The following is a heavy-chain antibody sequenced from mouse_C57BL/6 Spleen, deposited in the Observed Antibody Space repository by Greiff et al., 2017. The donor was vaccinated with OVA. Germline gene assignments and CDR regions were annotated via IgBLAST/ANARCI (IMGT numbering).Heavy chain of an antibody. CDR2: INPGSGGT. CDR3: ARDGLLYAMDY. V-gene: IGHV1-54*01. D-gene: IGHD2-10*01. Sequence: VQLQQSGAELVRPGTSVKVSCKASGYAFTNYLIEWVKQRPGQGLEWIGVINPGSGGTNYNEKFKGKATLTADKSSSTAYMQLSSLTSEDSAVYFCARDGLLYAMDYWGQGTSVTVSS. J-gene: IGHJ4*01. CDR1: GYAFTNYL.